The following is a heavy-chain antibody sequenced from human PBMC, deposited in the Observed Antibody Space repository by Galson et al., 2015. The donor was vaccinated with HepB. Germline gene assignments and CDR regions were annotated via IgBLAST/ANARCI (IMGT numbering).Heavy chain of an antibody. CDR3: ARVRGNPYYLDY. J-gene: IGHJ4*02. D-gene: IGHD3-10*01. Sequence: SLRLSCASYGFTVNSYSMNWVRQAPGKGLEFVSYITSTITTIYYADSVQGRFTISRDNAKNSRYLQMNSLRAEDTAVYFCARVRGNPYYLDYWGQGTLFTVSS. V-gene: IGHV3-48*01. CDR2: ITSTITTI. CDR1: GFTVNSYS.